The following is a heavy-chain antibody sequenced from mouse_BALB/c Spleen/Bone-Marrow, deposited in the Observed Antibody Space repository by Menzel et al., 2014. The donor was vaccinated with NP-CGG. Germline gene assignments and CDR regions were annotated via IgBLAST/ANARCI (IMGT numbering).Heavy chain of an antibody. Sequence: EVNLVESGGGLVKPGGSLKLSCAASGFTCSSYAMSWVRQTPEKRLEWVASISSGGSTYYPDSVKGRFTISRDNARNILYLQMSSLRSEDTAMYYCARGRDRYADAMDYWGQGTSVTVSS. V-gene: IGHV5-6-5*01. J-gene: IGHJ4*01. CDR3: ARGRDRYADAMDY. CDR1: GFTCSSYA. CDR2: ISSGGST. D-gene: IGHD2-14*01.